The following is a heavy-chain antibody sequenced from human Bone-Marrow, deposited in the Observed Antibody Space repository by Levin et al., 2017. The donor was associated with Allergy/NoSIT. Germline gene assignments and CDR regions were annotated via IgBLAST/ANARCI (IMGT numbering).Heavy chain of an antibody. CDR1: GFSLTTAGVA. CDR2: LSSDGDK. CDR3: AHRSLGYFGGFSL. J-gene: IGHJ5*02. D-gene: IGHD3-10*01. V-gene: IGHV2-5*02. Sequence: SGPTLVKPTQTLTLTCSFSGFSLTTAGVAVGWVRPSPGGALEWLALLSSDGDKRYSSSLKGRLCITRDTSENEVVLTVTAVDSVDTATYFYAHRSLGYFGGFSLWGQGIPVTVSS.